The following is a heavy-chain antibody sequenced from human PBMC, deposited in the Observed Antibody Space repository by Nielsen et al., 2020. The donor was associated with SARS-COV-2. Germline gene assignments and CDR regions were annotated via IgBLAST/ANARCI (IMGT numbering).Heavy chain of an antibody. CDR2: ISGSGGST. CDR3: ARDPDYYDSSGLDY. Sequence: LSLTCAASGFTFSSYAMSWVRQAPGKGLEWVSAISGSGGSTYYADSVKGRFTISRDNSKNTLYLQMNSLRAEDTAVYYCARDPDYYDSSGLDYWGQGTLVTVSS. V-gene: IGHV3-23*01. CDR1: GFTFSSYA. J-gene: IGHJ4*02. D-gene: IGHD3-22*01.